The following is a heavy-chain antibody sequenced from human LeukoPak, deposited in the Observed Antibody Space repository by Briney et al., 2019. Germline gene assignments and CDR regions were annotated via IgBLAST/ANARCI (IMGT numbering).Heavy chain of an antibody. CDR3: ARGFWDILTGYFDAFDI. J-gene: IGHJ3*02. CDR1: GGSISSYY. Sequence: PSETLSLTCTVSGGSISSYYWSWIRQPAGKGLEWIGRIYTSGSTNYNPSLKSRVTMSVDTSKNQLSLKLSSVTAADTAAYYCARGFWDILTGYFDAFDIWGQGTMVTVSS. D-gene: IGHD3-9*01. V-gene: IGHV4-4*07. CDR2: IYTSGST.